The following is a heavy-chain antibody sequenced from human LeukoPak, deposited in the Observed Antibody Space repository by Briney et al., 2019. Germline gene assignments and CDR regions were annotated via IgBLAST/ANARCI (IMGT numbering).Heavy chain of an antibody. Sequence: ASETLSLTCTVSGGSISSYYWSWIRQPPGKGLEWIGYIYYSGSTNYNPSLKSRVTISVDTSKNQFSLKLSSVTAADTAVYYCASGDYYDSSGSYFDLWGRGTLVTVSS. CDR2: IYYSGST. D-gene: IGHD3-22*01. CDR1: GGSISSYY. CDR3: ASGDYYDSSGSYFDL. V-gene: IGHV4-59*01. J-gene: IGHJ2*01.